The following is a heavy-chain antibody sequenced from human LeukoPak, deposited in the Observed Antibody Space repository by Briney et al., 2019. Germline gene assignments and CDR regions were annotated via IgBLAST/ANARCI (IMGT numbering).Heavy chain of an antibody. V-gene: IGHV4-39*01. D-gene: IGHD6-13*01. J-gene: IGHJ4*02. Sequence: PSETLSLTCTVSGGSISSSNYYWGWIRQPPGKGLEWIGNIYYSGSTYYNPSLKSRVTISVDTSKNQFSLKLSSVTAADTAVYYCARFRSSSWYYDYWGQGTLVTVSS. CDR2: IYYSGST. CDR1: GGSISSSNYY. CDR3: ARFRSSSWYYDY.